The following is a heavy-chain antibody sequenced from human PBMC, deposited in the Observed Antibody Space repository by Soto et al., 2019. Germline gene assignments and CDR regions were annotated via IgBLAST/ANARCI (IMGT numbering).Heavy chain of an antibody. J-gene: IGHJ4*02. CDR1: GAAISSGCYS. CDR3: ARVVPAATFYYFDY. V-gene: IGHV4-30-2*01. CDR2: IYHSGST. Sequence: SETLSLTCAVSGAAISSGCYSCSWIRQPPGKGLEWIGYIYHSGSTYYNPSLKSRVTISVDRSKNQFSLKLSSVTAADTAVYYCARVVPAATFYYFDYWGQGTLVTVSS. D-gene: IGHD2-2*01.